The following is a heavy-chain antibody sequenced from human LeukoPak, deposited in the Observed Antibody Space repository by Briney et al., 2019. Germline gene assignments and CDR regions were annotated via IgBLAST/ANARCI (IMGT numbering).Heavy chain of an antibody. V-gene: IGHV1-69*04. CDR1: GGTFSSYA. D-gene: IGHD6-13*01. CDR3: ARVLNSSSWFGWFDP. J-gene: IGHJ5*02. Sequence: GASVKVSCKASGGTFSSYAISWVRQAPGQGLEWMGRIIPILGIANYAQKFQGRVTITADKSTSTAYMELSSLRSEDTAVYYCARVLNSSSWFGWFDPWGQGTLVTVSS. CDR2: IIPILGIA.